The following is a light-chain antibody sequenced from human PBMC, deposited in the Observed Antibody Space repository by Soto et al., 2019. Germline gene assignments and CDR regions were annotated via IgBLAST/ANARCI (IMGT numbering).Light chain of an antibody. V-gene: IGLV2-23*02. CDR3: CSFADFTYV. Sequence: QSVLTQPASVSGSPGQSITISCTGTSSDIGSYDLVSWYQQHPGTAPKLIIYEVTKRPSGVSTRFSGSKSGNTASLTISGLQAVDEADYYCCSFADFTYVFGTGTKVTGL. J-gene: IGLJ1*01. CDR1: SSDIGSYDL. CDR2: EVT.